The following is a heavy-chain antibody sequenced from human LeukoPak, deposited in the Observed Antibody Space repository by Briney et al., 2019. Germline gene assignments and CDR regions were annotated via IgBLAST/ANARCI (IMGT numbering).Heavy chain of an antibody. CDR2: IYHSGST. CDR3: ATGYSSTWYYFYY. CDR1: GDSISSYY. Sequence: SETLSLTCTVSGDSISSYYWSWIRQPPGKGLEWIGYIYHSGSTNYNPSLKSRVTISADTSKNHFSLNLTSVTAADTAVYYCATGYSSTWYYFYYWGQGALVTVSS. D-gene: IGHD6-13*01. J-gene: IGHJ4*02. V-gene: IGHV4-59*01.